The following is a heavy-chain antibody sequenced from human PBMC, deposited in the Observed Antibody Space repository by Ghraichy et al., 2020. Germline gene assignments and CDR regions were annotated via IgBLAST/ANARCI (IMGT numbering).Heavy chain of an antibody. CDR1: GFTFINAW. Sequence: GGSLRLSCAGPGFTFINAWMKWMSWVRQAPGKGLEWVGRLETKTDDGAVDYAAPVKGRFTISKDDSTNTLYLQMNSLKTEDTAVYYCTSGGGTADYWGQGTLVTVSS. J-gene: IGHJ4*02. V-gene: IGHV3-15*04. CDR3: TSGGGTADY. CDR2: LETKTDDGAV. D-gene: IGHD2-8*02.